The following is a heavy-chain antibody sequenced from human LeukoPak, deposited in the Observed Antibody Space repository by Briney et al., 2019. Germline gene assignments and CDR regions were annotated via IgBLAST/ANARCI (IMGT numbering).Heavy chain of an antibody. CDR2: INPSGGST. Sequence: ASVKVSCKASGYTLTSYYMHWVRQAPGQGLEWMGIINPSGGSTSYAQKFQGRVTMTRDMSTSTVYMELSSLRSEDTAVYYCARDGTYSSGWYDYYYYYMDVWGKGTTVTVSS. CDR3: ARDGTYSSGWYDYYYYYMDV. V-gene: IGHV1-46*01. D-gene: IGHD6-19*01. CDR1: GYTLTSYY. J-gene: IGHJ6*03.